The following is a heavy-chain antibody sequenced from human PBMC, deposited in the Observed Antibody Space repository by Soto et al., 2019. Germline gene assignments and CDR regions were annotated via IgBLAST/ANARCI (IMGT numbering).Heavy chain of an antibody. Sequence: SETLSLTCTVSGGSISSSSYYWVWIRQPPGKGLEWIGSIYYSGSTYYNPSLKSRVTISVDTSKNQFSLKLSSVTAADTAVYYCARHDYGDYYYGMDVWGQGTTVTVSS. V-gene: IGHV4-39*01. J-gene: IGHJ6*02. CDR2: IYYSGST. CDR1: GGSISSSSYY. D-gene: IGHD4-17*01. CDR3: ARHDYGDYYYGMDV.